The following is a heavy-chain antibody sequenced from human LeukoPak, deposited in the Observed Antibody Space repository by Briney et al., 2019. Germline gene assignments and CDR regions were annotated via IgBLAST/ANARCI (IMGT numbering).Heavy chain of an antibody. CDR3: ARVTPRYSSSWDFDY. Sequence: ASVKVSCKASGYTFTGYYMHRVRQAPGQGLEWMGWINPNSGGTNYAQKFQGRVTMTRDTSISTAYMELSRLRSDDTAVYYCARVTPRYSSSWDFDYWGQGTLVTVSS. D-gene: IGHD6-13*01. CDR1: GYTFTGYY. CDR2: INPNSGGT. J-gene: IGHJ4*02. V-gene: IGHV1-2*02.